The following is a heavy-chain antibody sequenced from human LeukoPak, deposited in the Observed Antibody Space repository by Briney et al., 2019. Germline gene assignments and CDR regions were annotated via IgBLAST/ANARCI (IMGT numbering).Heavy chain of an antibody. V-gene: IGHV3-23*01. CDR3: AKEGDRSFDY. J-gene: IGHJ4*02. CDR2: VIGDGGST. D-gene: IGHD3-16*01. Sequence: GGSPRLSCAASGFTFSSYVMSWVRQAPGKGLEWVSSVIGDGGSTYYADSVKGRFTISRDNSKNTLYLQMNSLRAEDTAIYYCAKEGDRSFDYWGQGTLVTVSS. CDR1: GFTFSSYV.